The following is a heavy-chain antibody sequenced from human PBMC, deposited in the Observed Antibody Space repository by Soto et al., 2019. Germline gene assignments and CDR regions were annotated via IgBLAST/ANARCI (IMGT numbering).Heavy chain of an antibody. CDR2: INPSGGST. Sequence: GASVKVSCKASGYTFTSYYMHCVRQAPGQGLEWMGIINPSGGSTSYAQKFQGRVTMTRDTSTSTVYMELSSLRSEDTAVYYCARVADYDILTGTPGGMDVWGQGTTVTVSS. J-gene: IGHJ6*02. V-gene: IGHV1-46*01. D-gene: IGHD3-9*01. CDR3: ARVADYDILTGTPGGMDV. CDR1: GYTFTSYY.